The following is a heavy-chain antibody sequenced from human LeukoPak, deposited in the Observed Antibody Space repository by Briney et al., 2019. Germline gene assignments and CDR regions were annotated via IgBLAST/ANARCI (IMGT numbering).Heavy chain of an antibody. V-gene: IGHV3-30*02. J-gene: IGHJ4*02. Sequence: GGSLRLSCGASGFTFSNYGMLWVRQAPGKGLDWVAFIRYDGNNKLYADSVKGRFTISRDNSKSALYLQLSSLRPEDTAVYYCAREGRFKAQHLFDYWGQGTMVTVSS. CDR2: IRYDGNNK. D-gene: IGHD2-2*01. CDR3: AREGRFKAQHLFDY. CDR1: GFTFSNYG.